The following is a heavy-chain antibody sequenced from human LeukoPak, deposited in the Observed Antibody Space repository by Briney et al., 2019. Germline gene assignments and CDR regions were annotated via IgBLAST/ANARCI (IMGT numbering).Heavy chain of an antibody. D-gene: IGHD5-18*01. CDR2: INPDTGGT. Sequence: ASVKVSCKASGYPFTGHIMHWVRQAPGQGLEWMGWINPDTGGTNYAQNFQGRVTMTRDTSISTAYMELTRLTSDDTAVYYCTRPEYKYGYVLDYWGQGTLVTVSS. CDR1: GYPFTGHI. J-gene: IGHJ4*02. CDR3: TRPEYKYGYVLDY. V-gene: IGHV1-2*02.